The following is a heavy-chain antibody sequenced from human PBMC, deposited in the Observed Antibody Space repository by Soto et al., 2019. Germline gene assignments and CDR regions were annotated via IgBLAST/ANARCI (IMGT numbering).Heavy chain of an antibody. CDR3: ARGVWSDYDSSGYEGNAIDI. D-gene: IGHD3-22*01. CDR2: INHSGST. CDR1: GGSFSGYY. Sequence: SETLSLTCAVYGGSFSGYYWSWIRQPPGKGLEWIGEINHSGSTNYNPSLKSRVTISVDTSKNQFSLKLSSVTAADTAVYYCARGVWSDYDSSGYEGNAIDISGQATMVTVSS. J-gene: IGHJ3*02. V-gene: IGHV4-34*01.